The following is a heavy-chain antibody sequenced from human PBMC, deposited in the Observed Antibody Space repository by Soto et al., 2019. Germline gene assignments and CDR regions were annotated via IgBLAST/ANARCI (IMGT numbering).Heavy chain of an antibody. V-gene: IGHV1-18*01. CDR1: GYTFTSYG. D-gene: IGHD2-21*02. CDR3: ARDGVYCGGDCYSSRSNWFDP. Sequence: QVPLVQSGAEVKKPGASVKVSCKASGYTFTSYGISWVRQAPGQGLEWMGWISAYNGNTNYAQKLQGRVTMTTDTSTSTAYMELRSLRSDDTAVYYCARDGVYCGGDCYSSRSNWFDPWGQGTLVTVSS. J-gene: IGHJ5*02. CDR2: ISAYNGNT.